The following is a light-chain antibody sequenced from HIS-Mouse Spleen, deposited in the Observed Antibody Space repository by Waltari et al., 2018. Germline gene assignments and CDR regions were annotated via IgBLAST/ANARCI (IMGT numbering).Light chain of an antibody. CDR1: KLGDKY. V-gene: IGLV3-1*01. J-gene: IGLJ2*01. Sequence: SYELTQPPSVSVSPGQTASITCSGDKLGDKYACWYQQKPGQSPVLVIYQERKRPSGIPERLSGSNSGNTATLTISGTQAMDEADYYCQAWDSSYSVFGGGTKLTVL. CDR2: QER. CDR3: QAWDSSYSV.